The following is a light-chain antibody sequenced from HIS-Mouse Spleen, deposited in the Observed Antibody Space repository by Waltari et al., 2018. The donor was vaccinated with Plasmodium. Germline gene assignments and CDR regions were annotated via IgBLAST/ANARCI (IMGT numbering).Light chain of an antibody. V-gene: IGLV5-37*01. CDR2: YYSDSDK. CDR1: SDINVCSYH. Sequence: QPVLTQPPSSSASPGESARLTCPLPSDINVCSYHLDWYQPQPGSPPRYLLYYYSDSDKGQGSGVPSRFSGSKDASANTGILLISGLQSEDEADYYCMIWPSNASGVFGGGTKLTVL. CDR3: MIWPSNASGV. J-gene: IGLJ3*02.